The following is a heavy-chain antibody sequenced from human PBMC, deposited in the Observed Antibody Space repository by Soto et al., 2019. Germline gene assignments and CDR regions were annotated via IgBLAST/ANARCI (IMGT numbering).Heavy chain of an antibody. CDR1: GFTFSSYA. D-gene: IGHD1-26*01. Sequence: EVQLLESGGGLVQPGGSLRLSCAASGFTFSSYAMRWFRQAPVKGLEWVSAISGSGDSTYYADSVKGRFTISRDNSKNTLYLQMNSLRAEDTAVYYCARRGSGSDYDYWGQGTLVTVSS. CDR3: ARRGSGSDYDY. V-gene: IGHV3-23*01. CDR2: ISGSGDST. J-gene: IGHJ4*02.